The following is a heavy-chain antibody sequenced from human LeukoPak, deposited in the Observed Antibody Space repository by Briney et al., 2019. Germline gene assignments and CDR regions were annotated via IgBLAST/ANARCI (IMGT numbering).Heavy chain of an antibody. Sequence: GASVKVSCKASGYTFTGYYMHWVRQAPGQGLEWMGGIIPIFGTANYAQKFQGRVTITADKSTSTAYMELSSLRSEDTAVYYCATRNDIVATITREDYYYMDVWGKGTTVTVSS. CDR2: IIPIFGTA. J-gene: IGHJ6*03. CDR3: ATRNDIVATITREDYYYMDV. CDR1: GYTFTGYY. D-gene: IGHD5-12*01. V-gene: IGHV1-69*06.